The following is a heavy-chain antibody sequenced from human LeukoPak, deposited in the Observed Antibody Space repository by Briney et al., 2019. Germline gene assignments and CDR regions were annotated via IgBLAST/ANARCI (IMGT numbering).Heavy chain of an antibody. V-gene: IGHV4-59*11. Sequence: SETLSLTCAVSGASMNTHYWSWIRQPPGKGLEGIGYMLDSVTTKDNPSLKSRFTLSADTSKNQFSLRLTSVTAADTAVYYCATIKRGNIFGYFDFWGQGIPVTVSS. CDR3: ATIKRGNIFGYFDF. J-gene: IGHJ4*02. CDR1: GASMNTHY. CDR2: MLDSVTT. D-gene: IGHD5-18*01.